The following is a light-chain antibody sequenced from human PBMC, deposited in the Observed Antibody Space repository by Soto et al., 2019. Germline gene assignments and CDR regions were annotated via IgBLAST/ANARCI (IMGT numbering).Light chain of an antibody. CDR3: QQYGSSLPVT. CDR1: QSVGSSY. J-gene: IGKJ5*01. V-gene: IGKV3-20*01. CDR2: GAS. Sequence: EIVLTQSPGTLSLSPGERATLSFRASQSVGSSYLAWYQQKPGQAPRLLIYGASSRATGIPDRFSGSGSGTDFTLTISRLEPEDFAVYYCQQYGSSLPVTFGQGTRLEIK.